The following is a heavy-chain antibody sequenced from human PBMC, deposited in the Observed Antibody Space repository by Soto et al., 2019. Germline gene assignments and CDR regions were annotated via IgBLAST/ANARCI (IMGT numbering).Heavy chain of an antibody. Sequence: PGESLKISCKGSGDSFTSYWIGWVRQMPGKGLEWMGIIYPGDSDTRYSPSFQGQVTISADKSISTAYLQWSSLKASDPAMYYCARHGEHCSSTSCYLYYYYYGMDVWGQGTTPTVSS. CDR2: IYPGDSDT. D-gene: IGHD2-2*01. V-gene: IGHV5-51*01. CDR3: ARHGEHCSSTSCYLYYYYYGMDV. CDR1: GDSFTSYW. J-gene: IGHJ6*02.